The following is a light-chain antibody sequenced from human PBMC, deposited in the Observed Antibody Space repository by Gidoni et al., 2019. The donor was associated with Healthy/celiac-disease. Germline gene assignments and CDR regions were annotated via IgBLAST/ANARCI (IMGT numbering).Light chain of an antibody. J-gene: IGKJ1*01. V-gene: IGKV3-20*01. CDR3: QQYGSAPTWT. CDR1: QSVSSSY. Sequence: EIVLTQSPGTLSLSPGERATLSCRASQSVSSSYLAWYQQKPGQAHRLIIYGASSRATGIPDRVSGSGSGTDFTLTISRLEPEDFAVYYCQQYGSAPTWTFGQXTKVEIK. CDR2: GAS.